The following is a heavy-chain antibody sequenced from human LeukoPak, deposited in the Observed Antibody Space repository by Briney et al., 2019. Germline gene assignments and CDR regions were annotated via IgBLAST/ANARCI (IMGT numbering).Heavy chain of an antibody. J-gene: IGHJ4*02. CDR1: GGSISSYY. D-gene: IGHD5-18*01. CDR2: IYYSGST. Sequence: PSETLSLTCTVSGGSISSYYWSWIRQPPGKGLEWIGYIYYSGSTNYNPSLKSRVTISVDTSKNQFSLKLSSVTAADTAVYYCARSRYSYGLSFDYWGQGTLVTVSS. CDR3: ARSRYSYGLSFDY. V-gene: IGHV4-59*01.